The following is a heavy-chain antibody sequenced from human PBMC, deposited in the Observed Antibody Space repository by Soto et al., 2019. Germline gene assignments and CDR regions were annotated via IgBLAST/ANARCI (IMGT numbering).Heavy chain of an antibody. J-gene: IGHJ3*02. CDR2: ISAYNGNT. Sequence: ASVKVSCKASGYTFTSYGISWVRQAPGQGLEWMGWISAYNGNTNYAQKLQGRVTMTTDTSTSTAYMELRSLRSDDTAVYYCARERLSGGIVPSPDAFDIWGQGTMVTV. V-gene: IGHV1-18*01. CDR1: GYTFTSYG. CDR3: ARERLSGGIVPSPDAFDI. D-gene: IGHD1-26*01.